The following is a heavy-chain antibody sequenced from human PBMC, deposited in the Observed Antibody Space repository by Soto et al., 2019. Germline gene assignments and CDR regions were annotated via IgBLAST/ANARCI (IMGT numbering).Heavy chain of an antibody. Sequence: SGPTLVNPRQTLTLTCTFSGFSLSTSGMCVSWIRQPPGKALEWLARIDWDEDKYYSTSLKTRLTISKDTSKNQVVLTMTNMDPVDTATYYCARIRRAEDSSGYYYGFDYWGQGTLVTVSS. V-gene: IGHV2-70*11. CDR3: ARIRRAEDSSGYYYGFDY. CDR2: IDWDEDK. J-gene: IGHJ4*02. CDR1: GFSLSTSGMC. D-gene: IGHD3-22*01.